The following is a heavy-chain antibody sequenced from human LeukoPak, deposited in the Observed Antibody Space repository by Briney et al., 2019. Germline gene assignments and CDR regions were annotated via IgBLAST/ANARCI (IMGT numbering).Heavy chain of an antibody. CDR1: GYSFTSYW. V-gene: IGHV5-51*01. CDR2: IYPGDSDT. CDR3: ATPTARSGVSMDV. Sequence: GESLKISCKGSGYSFTSYWIGWVRQAPGKGLEWMGIIYPGDSDTRYSPSFQGQVTISADKSISTAYLQWSSLKASDTAMYYCATPTARSGVSMDVWGKGTTATVSS. J-gene: IGHJ6*03. D-gene: IGHD3-3*01.